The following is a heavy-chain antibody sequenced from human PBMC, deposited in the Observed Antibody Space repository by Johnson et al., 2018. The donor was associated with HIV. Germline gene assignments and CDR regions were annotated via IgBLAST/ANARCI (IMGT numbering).Heavy chain of an antibody. V-gene: IGHV3-15*01. CDR3: ARTVYSTSYLDAFDI. J-gene: IGHJ3*02. CDR2: IKSKSDGGTT. CDR1: GFTFSRFG. D-gene: IGHD2-2*01. Sequence: VQLVESGGGVVQPGGSLRLSCETSGFTFSRFGMHWVRQAPGKGLEWVGRIKSKSDGGTTDYAAPVRGSFTISRDDSKNTLYLQMNSLRAEDTAVYYCARTVYSTSYLDAFDIWGQGTMVTVSS.